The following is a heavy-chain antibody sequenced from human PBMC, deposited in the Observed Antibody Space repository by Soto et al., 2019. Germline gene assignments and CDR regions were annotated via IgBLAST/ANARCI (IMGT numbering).Heavy chain of an antibody. D-gene: IGHD3-22*01. V-gene: IGHV4-61*05. J-gene: IGHJ4*02. CDR2: IYYSGST. Sequence: PSETLSLTCSVSGGSINNTNYSWVWIRQPPGKGLEWIGNIYYSGSTNYNPSLKSRVTISADTSKNQFSLKLSSVTAADTAVYYCARAYYYDSSGYYSGYYFHYSGPGTLVTVYS. CDR1: GGSINNTNYS. CDR3: ARAYYYDSSGYYSGYYFHY.